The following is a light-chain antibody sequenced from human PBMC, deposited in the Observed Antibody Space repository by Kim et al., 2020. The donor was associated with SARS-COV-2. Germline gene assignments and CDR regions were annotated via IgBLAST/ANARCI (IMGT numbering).Light chain of an antibody. CDR1: DSISSDY. J-gene: IGKJ3*01. Sequence: ESVLTQSPGTLSLSPRERATLSCRASDSISSDYLAWYQQKPGQAPRLLIYGASSRATGVPDRFSGSGSGTDFTLTISRLEPEDFAVYYCQQYGIPPFTFGPGTKMDIK. CDR2: GAS. V-gene: IGKV3-20*01. CDR3: QQYGIPPFT.